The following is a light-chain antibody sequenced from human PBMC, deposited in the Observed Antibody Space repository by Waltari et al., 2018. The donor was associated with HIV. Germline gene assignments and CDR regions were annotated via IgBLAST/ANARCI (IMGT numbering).Light chain of an antibody. Sequence: DIVLTQSPDSMAVYLGERAPVNCTSSQTVLYSSDNRDYLAWYQVRPGQPPQLLIYWASTRQSGVPDRFSGSGSGTHFTLTISGLQAEDVAIYYCQQYYTTPQSFGQGTRLEI. J-gene: IGKJ2*03. CDR2: WAS. CDR1: QTVLYSSDNRDY. CDR3: QQYYTTPQS. V-gene: IGKV4-1*01.